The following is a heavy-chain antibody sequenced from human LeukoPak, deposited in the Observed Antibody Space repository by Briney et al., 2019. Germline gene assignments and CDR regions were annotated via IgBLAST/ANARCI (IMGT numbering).Heavy chain of an antibody. D-gene: IGHD6-6*01. J-gene: IGHJ4*02. CDR1: GGSISSYY. CDR3: ARGGGYSSSSRDY. V-gene: IGHV4-59*01. CDR2: IYYSGST. Sequence: SETLSLTCTVSGGSISSYYWSWIRQPPGKGLEWIGYIYYSGSTNYNPSLKSRVTISVDTSKNQFSLKLSSVTAADTAVYYCARGGGYSSSSRDYWGQGTLVTVSS.